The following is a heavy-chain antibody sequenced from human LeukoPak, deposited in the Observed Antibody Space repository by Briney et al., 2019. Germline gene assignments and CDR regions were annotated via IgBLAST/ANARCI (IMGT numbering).Heavy chain of an antibody. CDR3: ARVNRITGTPQGLRY. CDR1: GYTFTSYG. D-gene: IGHD1-20*01. Sequence: ASVKVSCKASGYTFTSYGISWVRQAPGQGLEWMGWVSAYNGNTNYAQKLQGRVTMTRDTSISTAYMELSRLRSDDTAVYYCARVNRITGTPQGLRYWGQGTLVTVSS. CDR2: VSAYNGNT. V-gene: IGHV1-18*01. J-gene: IGHJ4*02.